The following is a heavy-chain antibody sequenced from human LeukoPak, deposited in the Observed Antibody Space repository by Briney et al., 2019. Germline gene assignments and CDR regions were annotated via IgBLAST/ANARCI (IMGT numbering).Heavy chain of an antibody. CDR3: ASLLGYCSSTSCYGDY. D-gene: IGHD2-2*01. J-gene: IGHJ4*02. Sequence: GGSLRLSCVASGFTSSTYAMSWVRQAPGKGLEWVSAISGSVGSTYYADSVKGRFTISRDNSKNTLYLQMNSLRAEDTAVYYCASLLGYCSSTSCYGDYWGQGTLVTVSS. CDR2: ISGSVGST. CDR1: GFTSSTYA. V-gene: IGHV3-23*01.